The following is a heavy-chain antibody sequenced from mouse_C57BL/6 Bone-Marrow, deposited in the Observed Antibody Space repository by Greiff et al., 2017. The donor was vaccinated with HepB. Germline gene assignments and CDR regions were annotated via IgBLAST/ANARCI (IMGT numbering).Heavy chain of an antibody. CDR3: ARPYLNRFAY. V-gene: IGHV1-81*01. CDR1: GYTFTSYG. D-gene: IGHD5-5*01. Sequence: QVQLQQSGAELARPGASVKLSCKASGYTFTSYGISWVKQRTGQGLEWIGEVYPRSGNTYYNEKFKGKATLTADKSSSTAYMELRSLTSEDSAVYFCARPYLNRFAYWGQGTLVTVSA. CDR2: VYPRSGNT. J-gene: IGHJ3*01.